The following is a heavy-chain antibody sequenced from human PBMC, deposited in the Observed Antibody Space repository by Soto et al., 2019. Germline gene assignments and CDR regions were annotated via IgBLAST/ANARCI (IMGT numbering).Heavy chain of an antibody. Sequence: EVQLLESGGGLVQPGGSLRLSCAASGFTFSSYAMSWVRQAPGKGLEWVSAISGSGGSTYYADSVKDRFTISKDNSXXTLYLQMNSLRAEDTSVYYCAKENGYSSSWFEFDYWGQGTLVTVSS. V-gene: IGHV3-23*01. CDR3: AKENGYSSSWFEFDY. J-gene: IGHJ4*02. CDR1: GFTFSSYA. D-gene: IGHD6-13*01. CDR2: ISGSGGST.